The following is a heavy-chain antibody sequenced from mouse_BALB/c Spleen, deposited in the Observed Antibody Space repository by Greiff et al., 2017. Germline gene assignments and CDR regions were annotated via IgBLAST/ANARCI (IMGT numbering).Heavy chain of an antibody. Sequence: EVMLVESGGGLVQPGGSLKLSCAASGFTFSSYGMSWVRQTPDKRLELVATINSNGGSTYYPDSVKGRFTISRDNAKNTLYLQMSSLKSEDTAMYYCARRENYGNSWFAYWGQGTLVTVSA. CDR1: GFTFSSYG. J-gene: IGHJ3*01. D-gene: IGHD2-1*01. CDR2: INSNGGST. CDR3: ARRENYGNSWFAY. V-gene: IGHV5-6-3*01.